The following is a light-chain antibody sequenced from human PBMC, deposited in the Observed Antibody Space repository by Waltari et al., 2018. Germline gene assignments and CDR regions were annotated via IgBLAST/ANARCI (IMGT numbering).Light chain of an antibody. CDR3: QQYDSYPFT. V-gene: IGKV1-5*03. Sequence: DIQMTQSPSTLSASVGDRVTITCRASQTISSWLAWYQQTPGKPPKLLIYKASSLESGVPSTFSGGGSGTEFTLTISSLQPDDFATYYCQQYDSYPFTFGPGTRVDIK. CDR2: KAS. J-gene: IGKJ3*01. CDR1: QTISSW.